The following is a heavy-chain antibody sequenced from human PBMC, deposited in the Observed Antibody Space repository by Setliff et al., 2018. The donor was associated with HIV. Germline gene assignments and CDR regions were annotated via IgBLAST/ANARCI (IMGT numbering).Heavy chain of an antibody. J-gene: IGHJ4*02. V-gene: IGHV1-69*13. CDR1: GGTFSNYA. Sequence: SVKVSCKASGGTFSNYAFSWVRQAPGQGLEWMGGIIPIFGTADYAQKFRGRVTITADESTTTVYVELRSLRSEDTAVYYCARGPLLAGDGPYYFDFWGQGTLVTVSS. CDR2: IIPIFGTA. D-gene: IGHD7-27*01. CDR3: ARGPLLAGDGPYYFDF.